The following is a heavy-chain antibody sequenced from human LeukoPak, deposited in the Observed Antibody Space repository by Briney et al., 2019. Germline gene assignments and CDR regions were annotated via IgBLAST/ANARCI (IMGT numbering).Heavy chain of an antibody. CDR3: ARDLRSYGLDY. Sequence: PGGSLRLYCAASGFTFSSYEMNWVRQAPGKGLEWVSYISSSGSTIYYADSVKGRFTISRDNAKNSLYLQMNSLRAEDTAVYYCARDLRSYGLDYWGQGTLVTVSS. J-gene: IGHJ4*02. V-gene: IGHV3-48*03. CDR2: ISSSGSTI. D-gene: IGHD5-18*01. CDR1: GFTFSSYE.